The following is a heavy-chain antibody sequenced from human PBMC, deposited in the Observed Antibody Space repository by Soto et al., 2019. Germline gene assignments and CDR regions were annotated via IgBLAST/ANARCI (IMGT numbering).Heavy chain of an antibody. Sequence: SVKVSCKDSRGTFSSYAISWARQAPGQGLEWMGGIIPIFGTANYAQKFQGRVTITADESTSTAYMELSSLRSEDTAVYYCARDGGYCSSTSCYSDWFDPWGQGTLVTVSS. V-gene: IGHV1-69*13. CDR2: IIPIFGTA. J-gene: IGHJ5*02. CDR1: RGTFSSYA. CDR3: ARDGGYCSSTSCYSDWFDP. D-gene: IGHD2-2*01.